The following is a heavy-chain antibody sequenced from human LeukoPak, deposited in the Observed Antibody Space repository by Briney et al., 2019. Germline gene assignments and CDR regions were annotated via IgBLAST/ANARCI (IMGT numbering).Heavy chain of an antibody. CDR3: ARGARGSGTASDY. CDR2: IYYSGST. V-gene: IGHV4-39*07. Sequence: SETLSLTCTVSGGSISSSSYYWGWIRQPPGKGLEWIGSIYYSGSTYYNPSLKSRVTISVDTSKNQFSLKLSSVTAADTAVYYCARGARGSGTASDYWGQGTLVTVSS. CDR1: GGSISSSSYY. J-gene: IGHJ4*02. D-gene: IGHD3-10*01.